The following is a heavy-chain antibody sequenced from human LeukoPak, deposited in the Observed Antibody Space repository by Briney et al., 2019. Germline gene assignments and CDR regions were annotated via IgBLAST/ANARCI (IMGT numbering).Heavy chain of an antibody. CDR3: ARRDGSTWAIDY. CDR2: ISGSSNYI. J-gene: IGHJ4*02. Sequence: GGPLRLSCAASGVTFSSYSMNWVRQAPGKGLEWVSSISGSSNYIYYADSLKGRVTISSDNAKNSLYVQMNSLRAEDTAVYYCARRDGSTWAIDYWGQGPLVTVSS. CDR1: GVTFSSYS. V-gene: IGHV3-21*01. D-gene: IGHD6-13*01.